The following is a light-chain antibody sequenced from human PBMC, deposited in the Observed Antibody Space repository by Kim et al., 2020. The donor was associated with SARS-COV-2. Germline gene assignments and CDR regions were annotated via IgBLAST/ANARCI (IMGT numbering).Light chain of an antibody. CDR2: EDN. V-gene: IGLV6-57*03. CDR1: SGSIASNY. CDR3: QSYDRSNVV. J-gene: IGLJ2*01. Sequence: KTVTISCTRSSGSIASNYVQWYQQRPGSAPTTVMYEDNERPSGVPDRFSGSIDSSSNSASLTISGLKTEDEADYYCQSYDRSNVVFGGGTQLTVL.